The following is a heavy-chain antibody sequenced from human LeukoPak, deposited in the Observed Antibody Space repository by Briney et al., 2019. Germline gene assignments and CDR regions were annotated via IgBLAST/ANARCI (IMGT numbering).Heavy chain of an antibody. Sequence: GGSLRLSCAASGFTFSIFWMSWVRQAPGKGLEWVSAISGSGGSTYYADSVKGRFTISRDNSKNTLYLQMNSLRAEDTAVYYCAKEGIQFPRDDAFDIWGQGTMVTVSS. J-gene: IGHJ3*02. CDR3: AKEGIQFPRDDAFDI. CDR1: GFTFSIFW. CDR2: ISGSGGST. V-gene: IGHV3-23*01. D-gene: IGHD5-18*01.